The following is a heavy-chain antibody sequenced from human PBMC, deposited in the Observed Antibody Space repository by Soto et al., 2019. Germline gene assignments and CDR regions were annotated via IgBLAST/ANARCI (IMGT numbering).Heavy chain of an antibody. J-gene: IGHJ6*02. V-gene: IGHV4-4*02. Sequence: SETLSLTCAVSGGSISSSNWWSWVRQPPGKGLEWIGEIYHSGSTNYNPSLKSRVTISVDKSKNQFSLKLSSVTAADTAVYYCARSRHHPPSRELLRDYYYYGMDVWGQGTTVTVSS. CDR2: IYHSGST. D-gene: IGHD1-26*01. CDR3: ARSRHHPPSRELLRDYYYYGMDV. CDR1: GGSISSSNW.